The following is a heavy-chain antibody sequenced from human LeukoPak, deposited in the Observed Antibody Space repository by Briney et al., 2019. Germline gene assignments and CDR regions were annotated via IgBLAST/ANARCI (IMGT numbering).Heavy chain of an antibody. Sequence: ASVKVSCKASGYTFTGYYMHWVRQAPGQGLGWMGWINPNSGGTNYAQKFQGRVTMTRDTSISTAYMELSRLRSDDTAVYYCARDPPTTGYYYMDVWGKGTTVTVSS. CDR2: INPNSGGT. D-gene: IGHD1-26*01. J-gene: IGHJ6*03. V-gene: IGHV1-2*02. CDR1: GYTFTGYY. CDR3: ARDPPTTGYYYMDV.